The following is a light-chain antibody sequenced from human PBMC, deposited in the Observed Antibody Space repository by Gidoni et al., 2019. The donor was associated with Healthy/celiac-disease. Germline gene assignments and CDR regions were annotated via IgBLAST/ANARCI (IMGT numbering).Light chain of an antibody. CDR3: QQYNNWPILT. V-gene: IGKV3-15*01. Sequence: EIVMTQSPATLSVSPGERATLSCRASQSVSSNLAWYQQKPGQAPRLLIYGASTRATGIPARFSGSGSGTEFTLTISSLQSEDFAVYYCQQYNNWPILTFXGXTKVEIK. CDR2: GAS. CDR1: QSVSSN. J-gene: IGKJ4*01.